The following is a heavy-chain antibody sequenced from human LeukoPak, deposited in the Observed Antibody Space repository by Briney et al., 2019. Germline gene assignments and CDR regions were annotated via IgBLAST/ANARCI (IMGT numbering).Heavy chain of an antibody. V-gene: IGHV3-30*03. CDR2: ISYDGSNK. J-gene: IGHJ4*02. CDR3: ARDIERRYFDY. D-gene: IGHD1-26*01. CDR1: GFTFSSYS. Sequence: KAGGSLRLSCVASGFTFSSYSMNWVRQAPGKGLEWVAVISYDGSNKYYADSVKGRFTISRDNSKNTLYLQMNSLRAEDTAVYYCARDIERRYFDYWGQGTLVTVSS.